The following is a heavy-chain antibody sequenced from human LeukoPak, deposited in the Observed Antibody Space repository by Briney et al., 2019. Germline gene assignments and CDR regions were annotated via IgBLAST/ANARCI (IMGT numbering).Heavy chain of an antibody. CDR3: ARVKKIRSITMIVVRRDGAFDI. CDR2: IKQDGSEK. J-gene: IGHJ3*02. D-gene: IGHD3-22*01. CDR1: GFTFSSYW. V-gene: IGHV3-7*01. Sequence: PGGSLRLSCAASGFTFSSYWMSWVRQAPGKGLEWVANIKQDGSEKYYVDSVKGRFTISRDNAKNSLYLQMNSLRAEDTAVYYCARVKKIRSITMIVVRRDGAFDIWGQGTMVTVSS.